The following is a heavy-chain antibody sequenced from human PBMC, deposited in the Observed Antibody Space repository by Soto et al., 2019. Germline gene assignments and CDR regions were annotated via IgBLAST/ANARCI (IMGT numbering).Heavy chain of an antibody. J-gene: IGHJ4*02. Sequence: EVQLVESGGGLVQPGGSLRLSCAASGFTFSSYSMNWVRQAPGKGLEWVSYISSSSSTIYYADSVKGRFTISRDNAKNSLYLQMNSLRDEDTAVYYCARYRAGIAVAALGVDYWGQGTLVTVSS. D-gene: IGHD6-19*01. V-gene: IGHV3-48*02. CDR3: ARYRAGIAVAALGVDY. CDR1: GFTFSSYS. CDR2: ISSSSSTI.